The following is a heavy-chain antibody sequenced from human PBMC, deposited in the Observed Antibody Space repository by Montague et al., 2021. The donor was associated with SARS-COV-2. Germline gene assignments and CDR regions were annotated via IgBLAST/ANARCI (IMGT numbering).Heavy chain of an antibody. CDR1: GGSINSGGYY. CDR2: IYYTGSS. CDR3: ASLRGSAEILTAFQGVSYFYGMDV. D-gene: IGHD3-9*01. V-gene: IGHV4-61*08. J-gene: IGHJ6*02. Sequence: SETLSLTCTVSGGSINSGGYYWSWICQHPGKGLEWIRYIYYTGSSNYNPSLKSRVTISVDTSKNQFSLKLSSVTAADTAVYYCASLRGSAEILTAFQGVSYFYGMDVWGQGTTVTVSS.